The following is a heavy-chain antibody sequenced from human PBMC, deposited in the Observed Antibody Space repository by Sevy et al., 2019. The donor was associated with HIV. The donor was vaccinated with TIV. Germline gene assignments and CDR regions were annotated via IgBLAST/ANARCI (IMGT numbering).Heavy chain of an antibody. J-gene: IGHJ6*02. CDR3: ARDPTYSSGWYGVLRYFYYGMDV. CDR2: IWYDGSNK. D-gene: IGHD6-19*01. CDR1: GFTFSSYG. V-gene: IGHV3-33*01. Sequence: GGSLRLSCAASGFTFSSYGMHWVRQAPGKGLEWVAVIWYDGSNKYYADSVKGRFTLSRDNSKNTLYLKMNGLRAEDTAVYYCARDPTYSSGWYGVLRYFYYGMDVWGQGTTVTVSS.